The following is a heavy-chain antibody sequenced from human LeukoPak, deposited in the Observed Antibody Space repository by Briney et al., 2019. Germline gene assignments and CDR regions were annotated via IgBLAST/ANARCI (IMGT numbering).Heavy chain of an antibody. V-gene: IGHV3-23*01. Sequence: GGSLRLSCAASGFTFSSYAMSWVRQAPGKGLEWVSAISSSGGSTYYADSVKGRFTISRDNSKNTLYLQMNSLRAEDTAVYYCAKDGRYCSSTSCPSYYYYYGMDVWGQGTTVTVSS. CDR2: ISSSGGST. D-gene: IGHD2-2*01. J-gene: IGHJ6*02. CDR1: GFTFSSYA. CDR3: AKDGRYCSSTSCPSYYYYYGMDV.